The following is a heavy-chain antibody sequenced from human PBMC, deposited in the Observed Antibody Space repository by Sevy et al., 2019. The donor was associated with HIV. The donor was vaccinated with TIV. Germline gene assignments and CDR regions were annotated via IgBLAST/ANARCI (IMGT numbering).Heavy chain of an antibody. D-gene: IGHD3-3*01. Sequence: AGSLRLSCAASGFNFSSYGMHWVRQAPGKELEWVAVIPYDGSSKYYADSVKGRFTISRDNSKNTVYLQINRLRAEDSAGYYCAKESGSYYDFWSGHDAFAIWGQGTMVTVSS. CDR1: GFNFSSYG. J-gene: IGHJ3*02. CDR3: AKESGSYYDFWSGHDAFAI. V-gene: IGHV3-30*18. CDR2: IPYDGSSK.